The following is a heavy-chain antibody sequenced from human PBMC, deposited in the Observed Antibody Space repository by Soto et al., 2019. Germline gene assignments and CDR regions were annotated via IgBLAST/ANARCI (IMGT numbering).Heavy chain of an antibody. D-gene: IGHD3-3*01. CDR2: INAGNSNT. CDR3: AREGTILVDYYYYGMDV. Sequence: ASVKVSCKASGYTFTSYAMHWVRQAPGQRLEWMGWINAGNSNTKYSQKFQGRVTITRDTSASTAYMELSSPRSEDTAVYYCAREGTILVDYYYYGMDVWGQGTTVTVSS. J-gene: IGHJ6*02. CDR1: GYTFTSYA. V-gene: IGHV1-3*01.